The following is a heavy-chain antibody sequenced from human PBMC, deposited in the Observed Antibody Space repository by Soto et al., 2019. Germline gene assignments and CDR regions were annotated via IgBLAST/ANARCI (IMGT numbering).Heavy chain of an antibody. CDR2: ISSSSSTI. V-gene: IGHV3-48*02. D-gene: IGHD3-9*01. Sequence: GGSLRLSCAASGFTFSSYSMNWVRQAPGKGLEWVSYISSSSSTIYYADSVKGRFTISRDNAKNSLYLQMNSLRDEDTAVYYCARHPPILTGYYPRSRGMDVWGQGTTVTVSS. CDR3: ARHPPILTGYYPRSRGMDV. CDR1: GFTFSSYS. J-gene: IGHJ6*02.